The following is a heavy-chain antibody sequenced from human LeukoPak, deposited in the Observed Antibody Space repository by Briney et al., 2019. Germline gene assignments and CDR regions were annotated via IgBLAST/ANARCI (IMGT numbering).Heavy chain of an antibody. D-gene: IGHD5-24*01. J-gene: IGHJ6*04. CDR3: ASDPRDGGQNV. Sequence: GGSLRLSCAASGFTFSSYAMHWVRQAPGKGLEWVAVISYDGSNKYYADSVKGRFTISRDNSKNTLYLQMNSLRAEDTAVYYCASDPRDGGQNVWGKGTTVTVSS. V-gene: IGHV3-30*04. CDR2: ISYDGSNK. CDR1: GFTFSSYA.